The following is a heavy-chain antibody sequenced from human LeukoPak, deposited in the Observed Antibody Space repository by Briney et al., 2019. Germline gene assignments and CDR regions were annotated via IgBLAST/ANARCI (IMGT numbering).Heavy chain of an antibody. CDR1: GYTFTSYY. CDR3: VRGQSDIVALVAGGWFDP. D-gene: IGHD2-15*01. V-gene: IGHV1-46*01. J-gene: IGHJ5*02. Sequence: ASVKVSCKASGYTFTSYYMHWVRQAPGQGLEWMGIINPSGDSTTYAQKFQGRVTMTRDTSTRTVYMELSSLRSEDTAVYYCVRGQSDIVALVAGGWFDPWGQGTLVTVSS. CDR2: INPSGDST.